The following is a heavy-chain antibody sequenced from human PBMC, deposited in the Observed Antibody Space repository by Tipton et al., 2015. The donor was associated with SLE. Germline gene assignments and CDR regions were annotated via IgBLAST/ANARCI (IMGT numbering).Heavy chain of an antibody. CDR1: GYSFTDFF. V-gene: IGHV1-2*06. CDR3: VLPPVASLGC. J-gene: IGHJ4*02. Sequence: QLVQSGAEVKKPGASVRVSCKTSGYSFTDFFLHWVRQAPGQGLEWMGRINPDTGATNYAQNFQGRVTMTRDTSLTTAFLEMESLTSADTAVHYCVLPPVASLGCWGQGTLVTVSS. D-gene: IGHD2-21*01. CDR2: INPDTGAT.